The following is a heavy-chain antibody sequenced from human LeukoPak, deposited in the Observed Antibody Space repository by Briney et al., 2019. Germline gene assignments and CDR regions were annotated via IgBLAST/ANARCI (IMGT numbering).Heavy chain of an antibody. J-gene: IGHJ4*02. CDR3: ARVSRSQWYFDY. CDR1: GGSISSFY. D-gene: IGHD1-26*01. V-gene: IGHV4-59*12. CDR2: IYYSGST. Sequence: SETLSLTCTVSGGSISSFYWSWIRQPPGKGLEWIGYIYYSGSTYYNPSLKSRVTISVDTSKNRFSLKLSSVTAADTAVYYCARVSRSQWYFDYWGQGTLVTVSS.